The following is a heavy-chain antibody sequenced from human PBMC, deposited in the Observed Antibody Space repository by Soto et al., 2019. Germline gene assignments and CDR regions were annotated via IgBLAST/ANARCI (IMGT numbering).Heavy chain of an antibody. Sequence: EVQLLDSGGGLAQPGGSLRLSCAASGFTFSSYALSWVRQAPGMGLEWVSAISGGGGSTYYADSVKGRFTISRDNSRNIMYLQMNSLRAEDSAVYYCATGGHCASTSCPAFGYWGQGTLVTVSS. J-gene: IGHJ4*02. CDR3: ATGGHCASTSCPAFGY. D-gene: IGHD2-2*01. CDR1: GFTFSSYA. V-gene: IGHV3-23*01. CDR2: ISGGGGST.